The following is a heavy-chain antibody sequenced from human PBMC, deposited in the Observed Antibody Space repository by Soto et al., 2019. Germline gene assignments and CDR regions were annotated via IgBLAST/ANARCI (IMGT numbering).Heavy chain of an antibody. V-gene: IGHV3-30*18. CDR2: ISYDGSNK. CDR3: AKDRRDCSGGSCQVFDY. Sequence: GGSLRLSCAASGFTFSSYGMHWVRQAPGKGLEWVAVISYDGSNKYYADSVKGRFTISRDNSKNTLYLQMNSLRAEDTAMYYCAKDRRDCSGGSCQVFDYWGQGTLVTVSS. CDR1: GFTFSSYG. J-gene: IGHJ4*02. D-gene: IGHD2-15*01.